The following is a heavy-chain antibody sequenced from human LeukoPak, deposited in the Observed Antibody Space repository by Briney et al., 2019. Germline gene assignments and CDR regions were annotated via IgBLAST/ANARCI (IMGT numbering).Heavy chain of an antibody. CDR2: IYYSGST. CDR1: GGSISSYY. Sequence: SETLSPPCTVSGGSISSYYWSWIRQPPGKGLEWIGYIYYSGSTNYNPSLKSRVTISVDTSKNQFSLKLSSVTAADTAVYYCARNDYYYYYMDVWGKGTTVTVSS. CDR3: ARNDYYYYYMDV. J-gene: IGHJ6*03. V-gene: IGHV4-59*01.